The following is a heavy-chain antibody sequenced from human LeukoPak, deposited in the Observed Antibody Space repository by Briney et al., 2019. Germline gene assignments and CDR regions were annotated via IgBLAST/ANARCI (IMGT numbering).Heavy chain of an antibody. J-gene: IGHJ3*01. V-gene: IGHV1-69*01. D-gene: IGHD5-18*01. CDR3: AREDTDLVTDGFDV. CDR2: IMSTFGPA. Sequence: GASVKVSGKASGGTFSSNAISWVRQAPGQGLEWMGGIMSTFGPAVYAVKFQGRVTITADESTSTAYMQMSSLTSEDTAVYYCAREDTDLVTDGFDVWGQGIVVTVSS. CDR1: GGTFSSNA.